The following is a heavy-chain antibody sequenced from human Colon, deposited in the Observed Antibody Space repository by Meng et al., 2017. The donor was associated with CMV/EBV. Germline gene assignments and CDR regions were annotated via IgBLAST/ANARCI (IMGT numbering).Heavy chain of an antibody. V-gene: IGHV1-3*01. CDR3: ARNPWFLRGHFDS. D-gene: IGHD3-22*01. CDR1: GYAFTRFA. Sequence: KASGYAFTRFAMHWVRQAPGQRLEWMGWINVGNGNIKYSQKFQGRVTFTRDTSANTAYMELSSLRSEDTAVYYCARNPWFLRGHFDSWGQGTLVTVSS. J-gene: IGHJ4*02. CDR2: INVGNGNI.